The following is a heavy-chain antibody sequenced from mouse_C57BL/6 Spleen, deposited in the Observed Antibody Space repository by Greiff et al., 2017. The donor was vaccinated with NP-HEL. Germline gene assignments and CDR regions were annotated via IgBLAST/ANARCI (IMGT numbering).Heavy chain of an antibody. J-gene: IGHJ2*01. D-gene: IGHD2-4*01. V-gene: IGHV1-59*01. CDR1: GYTFTSYW. Sequence: QVQLQQPGAELVRPGTSVKLSCKASGYTFTSYWMHWVKQRPGQGLEWIGVIDPSDSYTNYNQKFKGKATLTVDTSSSTAYMQLSSLTSEDSAVYYYASMITTLVGRGNYWGQGTTLTVSA. CDR2: IDPSDSYT. CDR3: ASMITTLVGRGNY.